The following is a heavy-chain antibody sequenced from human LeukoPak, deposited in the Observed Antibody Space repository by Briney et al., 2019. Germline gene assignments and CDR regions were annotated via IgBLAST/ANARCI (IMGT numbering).Heavy chain of an antibody. J-gene: IGHJ4*02. V-gene: IGHV3-74*01. CDR3: TRVGYIDEGIDY. CDR2: ISPDGSST. D-gene: IGHD5-24*01. Sequence: GGSLRLSCAASGFTFSSYWMLWVRQTPGQGLVWVSRISPDGSSTSYADSVKGRFTISRDNAKNSLYLQMNSLRAEDTAIYYCTRVGYIDEGIDYWGQGTLVTVSS. CDR1: GFTFSSYW.